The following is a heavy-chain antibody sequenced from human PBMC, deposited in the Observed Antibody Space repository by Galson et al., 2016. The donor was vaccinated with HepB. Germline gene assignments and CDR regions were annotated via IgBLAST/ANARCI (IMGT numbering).Heavy chain of an antibody. J-gene: IGHJ4*02. V-gene: IGHV1-2*02. CDR2: INPDRGGT. D-gene: IGHD3-22*01. CDR1: GYTFTDYY. CDR3: ARDLLYDSDDYIRDY. Sequence: SVKVSCKASGYTFTDYYIHWVRQAPGQGLEWMGWINPDRGGTYYAQRFQGRVTMTRDTSISTAYMELSRLRSDDTAVYYCARDLLYDSDDYIRDYWGQGTLVTVS.